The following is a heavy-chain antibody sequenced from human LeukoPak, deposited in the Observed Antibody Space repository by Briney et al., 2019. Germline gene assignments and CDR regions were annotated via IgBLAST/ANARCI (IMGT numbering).Heavy chain of an antibody. CDR1: GYSFTSYW. V-gene: IGHV5-51*01. CDR3: ARLKTYYYGSGSYEYYYFDY. D-gene: IGHD3-10*01. CDR2: IYPGDSDT. J-gene: IGHJ4*02. Sequence: GESLKISCKGSGYSFTSYWIGWVRQMPGKGLEWMGIIYPGDSDTRYSPSFQGQVTISADKSISTACLQWSSLKASDTAMYYCARLKTYYYGSGSYEYYYFDYWGQGTLVTVSS.